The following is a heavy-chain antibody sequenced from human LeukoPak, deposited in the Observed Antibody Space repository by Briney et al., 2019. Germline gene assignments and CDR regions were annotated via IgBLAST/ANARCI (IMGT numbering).Heavy chain of an antibody. CDR3: ARDQLFAQTYYYDSSGYYFQH. CDR1: GYTFTSYY. CDR2: INPSGGST. V-gene: IGHV1-46*01. J-gene: IGHJ1*01. D-gene: IGHD3-22*01. Sequence: ASVKVSCKASGYTFTSYYMHWVRQAPGQGLEWMGIINPSGGSTSYAQKFQGRVTMTRDTSTSTVYMELSSLRSEDTAVYYCARDQLFAQTYYYDSSGYYFQHWGQGTLVTVSS.